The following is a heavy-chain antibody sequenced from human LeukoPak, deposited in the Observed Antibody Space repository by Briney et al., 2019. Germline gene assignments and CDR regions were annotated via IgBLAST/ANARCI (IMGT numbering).Heavy chain of an antibody. Sequence: SETLSLTCAVSGGSISSSNWWSWVRQPPGQGLEWIGEIYHSGSTNYNPSLKSRVTISVDKSKNQFSLKLSSVTAADTAVYYCARDGSSSSYNNWFDPWGQGTLVTVSS. CDR2: IYHSGST. CDR3: ARDGSSSSYNNWFDP. J-gene: IGHJ5*02. D-gene: IGHD6-6*01. V-gene: IGHV4-4*02. CDR1: GGSISSSNW.